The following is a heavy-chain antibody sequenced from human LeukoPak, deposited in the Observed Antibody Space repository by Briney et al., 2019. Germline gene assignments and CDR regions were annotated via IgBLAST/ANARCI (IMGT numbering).Heavy chain of an antibody. D-gene: IGHD1-26*01. CDR1: GFTFNTYA. CDR3: SRDPTYYLRYGYFDY. J-gene: IGHJ4*02. CDR2: INNVGSHI. Sequence: PGGSLRLSCAASGFTFNTYAMSWVRQAPGKGLEWVSSINNVGSHIYYAGSVKGRFTISRDNTKNSLYLQMNSLRAEDTAVYYCSRDPTYYLRYGYFDYWGQGALVTVSS. V-gene: IGHV3-21*01.